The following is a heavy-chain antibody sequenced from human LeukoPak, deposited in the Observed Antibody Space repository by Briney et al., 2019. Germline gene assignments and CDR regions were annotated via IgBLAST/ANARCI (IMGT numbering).Heavy chain of an antibody. CDR3: ARDWRDATIFGVVREVYFDY. CDR2: INPNSGGT. CDR1: GYTFTGYY. J-gene: IGHJ4*02. V-gene: IGHV1-2*02. D-gene: IGHD3-3*01. Sequence: GASVKVSCKASGYTFTGYYMHWVRHAPGQGLEWMGWINPNSGGTNYAQKFQGRGTMTRVTSISTAYMELSRLRSDDTAVYYCARDWRDATIFGVVREVYFDYWGQGTLVTVSS.